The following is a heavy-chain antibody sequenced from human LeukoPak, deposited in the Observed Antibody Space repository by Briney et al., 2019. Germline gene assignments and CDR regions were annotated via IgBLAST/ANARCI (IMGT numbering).Heavy chain of an antibody. J-gene: IGHJ5*02. CDR2: INHSGST. V-gene: IGHV4-34*01. D-gene: IGHD2-2*01. CDR1: GGSFSGYY. Sequence: SETLSLTCADYGGSFSGYYWSWIRQPPGKGLEWIGEINHSGSTNYNTSLKRRATISVDTSKNQFTLKLSSVTAADTAVYYCARGFRYCSSTSCYGWFDPWGQGTLVTVSS. CDR3: ARGFRYCSSTSCYGWFDP.